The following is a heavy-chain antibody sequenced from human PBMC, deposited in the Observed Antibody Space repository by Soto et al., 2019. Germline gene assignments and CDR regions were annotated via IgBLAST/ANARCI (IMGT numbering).Heavy chain of an antibody. V-gene: IGHV4-31*03. CDR3: ARSAWAGEFDY. CDR1: GASISHVGHF. Sequence: SETLSLTCTVSGASISHVGHFWSWIRQHPGKGLEWIGYIYYSGITHYNPSLKSRAIISVGTSLSQISLNLSSVAAADTAAYFCARSAWAGEFDYWGQGTVVTVSS. J-gene: IGHJ4*02. D-gene: IGHD6-19*01. CDR2: IYYSGIT.